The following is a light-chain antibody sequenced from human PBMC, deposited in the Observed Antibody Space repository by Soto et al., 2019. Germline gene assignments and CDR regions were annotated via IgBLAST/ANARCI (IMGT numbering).Light chain of an antibody. J-gene: IGKJ1*01. CDR1: QGISSY. V-gene: IGKV1-9*01. CDR2: AAS. CDR3: QQLSSYPRP. Sequence: DIQLTQSPSFLSASVGDRITITCRASQGISSYLAWYQQKPGKAPRLLIYAASTLQSGVPSRFSGSGSGTEFALTISSLQPEDFATYYCQQLSSYPRPFGKGSKVDI.